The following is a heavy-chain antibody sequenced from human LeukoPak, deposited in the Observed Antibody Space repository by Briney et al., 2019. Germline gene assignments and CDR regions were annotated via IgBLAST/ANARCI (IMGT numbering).Heavy chain of an antibody. CDR3: ARDTLHTAHFDY. CDR1: GFTFSSYT. V-gene: IGHV3-48*02. CDR2: VSASSDV. D-gene: IGHD5-18*01. J-gene: IGHJ4*02. Sequence: GGSLRLSCAASGFTFSSYTMNWVRQAPGKGLQWVSTVSASSDVHYSDSVKGRFTISRDNARNSLYLQMNSLRDEDTAVYSCARDTLHTAHFDYWGQGTLVTVSS.